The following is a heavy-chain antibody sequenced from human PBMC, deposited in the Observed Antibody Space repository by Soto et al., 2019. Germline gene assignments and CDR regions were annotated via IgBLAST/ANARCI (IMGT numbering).Heavy chain of an antibody. CDR1: GYTFTSYD. CDR3: ARGFTTIFGVVIAFDY. Sequence: ASVKVSCKASGYTFTSYDINWVRQATGQGLEWMGWMNPNSGNTGYAQKFQGRVTMTRNTSISTAYMELSSLRSEDTAVYYCARGFTTIFGVVIAFDYWGQGTLVTVSS. CDR2: MNPNSGNT. V-gene: IGHV1-8*01. J-gene: IGHJ4*02. D-gene: IGHD3-3*01.